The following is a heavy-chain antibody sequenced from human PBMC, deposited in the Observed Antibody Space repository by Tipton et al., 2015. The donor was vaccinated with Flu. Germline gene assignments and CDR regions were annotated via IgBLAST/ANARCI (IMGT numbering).Heavy chain of an antibody. Sequence: LRLSCTVSGGSISSSSYYWGWIRQPPGKGLEWIGSIYYSGSTYYNPSLKSRVTISVDTSKNQFSLKLSSVTAADTAVYYCARGPGRYSSGWYFVDYWGQGTLVTASS. CDR1: GGSISSSSYY. CDR2: IYYSGST. J-gene: IGHJ4*02. CDR3: ARGPGRYSSGWYFVDY. D-gene: IGHD6-19*01. V-gene: IGHV4-39*07.